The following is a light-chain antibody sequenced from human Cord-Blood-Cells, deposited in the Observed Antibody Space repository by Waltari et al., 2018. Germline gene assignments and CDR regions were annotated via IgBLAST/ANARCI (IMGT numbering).Light chain of an antibody. CDR3: QQRSNWPYT. J-gene: IGKJ2*01. Sequence: EIVLTQSPATLSLSPGERATLSCRASQRGSSYLAWYQQKPGQAPRLLIYDASNRATGIPARFSGSGSGTDFTLTISSLEPEDFAVYYCQQRSNWPYTFGQGTKLEIK. V-gene: IGKV3-11*01. CDR2: DAS. CDR1: QRGSSY.